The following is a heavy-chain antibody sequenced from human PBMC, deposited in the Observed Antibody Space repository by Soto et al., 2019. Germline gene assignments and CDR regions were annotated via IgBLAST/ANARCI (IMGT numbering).Heavy chain of an antibody. CDR3: AKDSSSWYYYYGMDV. J-gene: IGHJ6*02. CDR2: ISGSGGST. Sequence: GGSLRLPCAASGFTFSSYAMSWVRQAPGKGLEWVSAISGSGGSTYYADSVKGRFTISRDNSKNTLYLQMNSLRAEDTAVYYCAKDSSSWYYYYGMDVWGQGTTVTVSS. D-gene: IGHD6-13*01. CDR1: GFTFSSYA. V-gene: IGHV3-23*01.